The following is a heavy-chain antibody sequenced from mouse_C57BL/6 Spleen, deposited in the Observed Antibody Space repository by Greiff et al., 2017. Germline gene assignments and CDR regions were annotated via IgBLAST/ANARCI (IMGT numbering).Heavy chain of an antibody. CDR3: ATLDGYYMDY. CDR2: IYPRSGNT. J-gene: IGHJ4*01. Sequence: QVQLQQSGAELARPGASVKLSCKASGYTFTSYGISWVKQRPGQGLEWIGEIYPRSGNTYYNEKFKGKATLTADTSSSTAYMELRSLTSEDSAVYVCATLDGYYMDYWGQGTSVTVSS. V-gene: IGHV1-81*01. D-gene: IGHD2-3*01. CDR1: GYTFTSYG.